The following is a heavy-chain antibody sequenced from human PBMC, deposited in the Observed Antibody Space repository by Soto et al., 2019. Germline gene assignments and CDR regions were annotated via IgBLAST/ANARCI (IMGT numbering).Heavy chain of an antibody. V-gene: IGHV1-69*12. D-gene: IGHD3-3*01. CDR2: IIPIFGTA. J-gene: IGHJ6*02. CDR3: ARDLRGRFWRGYYGPYYYGMDV. CDR1: GGTFSSYA. Sequence: QVQLVQSGAEVKKPGSSVKVSCKASGGTFSSYAISWVRQAPGQGLEWMGGIIPIFGTANYAQKFQGRVTITADESTSSAYMELGGLRSEATAVYYCARDLRGRFWRGYYGPYYYGMDVWGQGTTVTVSS.